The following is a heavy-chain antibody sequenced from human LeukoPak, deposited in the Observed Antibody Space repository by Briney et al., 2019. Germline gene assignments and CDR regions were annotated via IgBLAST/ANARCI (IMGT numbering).Heavy chain of an antibody. D-gene: IGHD2-2*01. CDR1: GYTFTGYY. CDR2: INPNSGGT. J-gene: IGHJ6*03. Sequence: ASVKVSCKASGYTFTGYYMHWVLQAPGQGLEWMGWINPNSGGTNYAQKFQGRVTMTRDTSISTAYMELSRLRSDDTAVYSCASSGYCSSTSCYGGYYYYMDVWGKGTTVTISS. CDR3: ASSGYCSSTSCYGGYYYYMDV. V-gene: IGHV1-2*02.